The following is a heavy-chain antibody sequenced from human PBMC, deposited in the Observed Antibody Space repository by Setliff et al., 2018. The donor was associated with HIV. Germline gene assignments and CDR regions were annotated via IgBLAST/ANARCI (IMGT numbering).Heavy chain of an antibody. Sequence: SETLSLTCAVYGGSFSGYYWNWIRQPPGKGLEWIGRIYYSGSTDYNPSLKSRVTRSVDTSKNQFSLKLSSVTAADTAVYYCARRGIAAAVDYWGQGTLVTVSS. CDR3: ARRGIAAAVDY. D-gene: IGHD6-13*01. CDR2: IYYSGST. J-gene: IGHJ4*02. V-gene: IGHV4-34*01. CDR1: GGSFSGYY.